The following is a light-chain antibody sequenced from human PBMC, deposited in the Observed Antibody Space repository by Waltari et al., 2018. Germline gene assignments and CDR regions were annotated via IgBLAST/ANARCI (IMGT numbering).Light chain of an antibody. CDR2: WAS. CDR1: QRVLYSPNKKND. Sequence: DIVMTQSPDSLAVSLGERAAINCKPSQRVLYSPNKKNDLAWYQQKPGQPPKLLIYWASTREFGVPDRFSGSGSGTDFTLTISSLQPEDFATYSCQESYKTLPTFGGGTKVEIK. V-gene: IGKV4-1*01. CDR3: QESYKTLPT. J-gene: IGKJ4*01.